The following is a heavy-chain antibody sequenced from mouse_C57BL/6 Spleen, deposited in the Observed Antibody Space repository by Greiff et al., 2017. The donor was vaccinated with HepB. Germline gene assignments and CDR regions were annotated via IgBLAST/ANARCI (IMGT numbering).Heavy chain of an antibody. CDR1: GYTFTSYG. CDR3: ARDDDGYYGFAY. CDR2: IYPRSGNT. J-gene: IGHJ3*01. D-gene: IGHD2-3*01. V-gene: IGHV1-81*01. Sequence: QVQLKESGAELARPGASVKLSCKASGYTFTSYGISWVKQRTGQGLEWIGEIYPRSGNTYYNEKFKGKATLTADKSSSTAYMELRSLTSEDSAVYFCARDDDGYYGFAYWGQGTLVTVSA.